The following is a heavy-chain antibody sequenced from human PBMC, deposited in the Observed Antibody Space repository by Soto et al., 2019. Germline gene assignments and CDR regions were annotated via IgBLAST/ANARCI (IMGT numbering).Heavy chain of an antibody. D-gene: IGHD3-22*01. J-gene: IGHJ4*02. CDR2: INHSGST. CDR3: ARILSPDSYDSSGYDY. CDR1: GGSFSGHD. V-gene: IGHV4-34*01. Sequence: AFVTHALRSRVEGGSFSGHDGSWIRKPQGKGLEWIGEINHSGSTNYNPSLKSRVTISVDTSKNQFSLKLSSVTAADTAVYYCARILSPDSYDSSGYDYWGQGPLVTGSS.